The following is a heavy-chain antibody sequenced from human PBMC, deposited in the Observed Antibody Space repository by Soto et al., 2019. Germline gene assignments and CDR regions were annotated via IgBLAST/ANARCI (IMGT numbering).Heavy chain of an antibody. Sequence: SETLSLTCTVSGGSISSGGYYWSWIRQHPGKGLEWIGYIYNSGSTYYNPSLKSRVTISVDTSKNQFSLKLSSVTAADTAVYYCARYGAIYGDYVSVFDQWGQGTLVTVSS. CDR2: IYNSGST. J-gene: IGHJ4*02. V-gene: IGHV4-31*03. CDR3: ARYGAIYGDYVSVFDQ. D-gene: IGHD4-17*01. CDR1: GGSISSGGYY.